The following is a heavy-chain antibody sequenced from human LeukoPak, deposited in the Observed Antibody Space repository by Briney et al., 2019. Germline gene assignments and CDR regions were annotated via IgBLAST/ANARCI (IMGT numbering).Heavy chain of an antibody. J-gene: IGHJ4*02. Sequence: GGSLRLSCAASGFTFSSYGMSWVRQAPGKGLEWVSAISGSGGSTHYSDSVKGRFTISRDNSKNTLYLQMNSLRAEDTAVYYCARRAGAYSHPYDYWGQGTLVTVSS. CDR3: ARRAGAYSHPYDY. CDR2: ISGSGGST. D-gene: IGHD4/OR15-4a*01. CDR1: GFTFSSYG. V-gene: IGHV3-23*01.